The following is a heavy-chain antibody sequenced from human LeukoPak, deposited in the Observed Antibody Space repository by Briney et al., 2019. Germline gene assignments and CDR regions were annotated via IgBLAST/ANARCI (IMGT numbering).Heavy chain of an antibody. CDR3: ASQYSTTWYANYYYFGMDV. J-gene: IGHJ6*02. CDR2: IYPGDSDT. CDR1: GYSFTSYW. D-gene: IGHD6-13*01. V-gene: IGHV5-51*01. Sequence: GESLKISCKASGYSFTSYWIGWLRQMPGKGLEWMGIIYPGDSDTRYSPSFQGQVTISADKSISTAYLQWSSLRASDTAMYYCASQYSTTWYANYYYFGMDVWGQGTTVTVSS.